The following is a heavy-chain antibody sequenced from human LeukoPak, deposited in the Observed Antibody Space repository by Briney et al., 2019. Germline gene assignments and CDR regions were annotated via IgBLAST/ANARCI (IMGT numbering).Heavy chain of an antibody. D-gene: IGHD2-2*01. J-gene: IGHJ5*02. CDR2: IYPGDSDT. CDR1: GYTFTSYA. V-gene: IGHV5-51*01. Sequence: KVSCKASGYTFTSYAMNWVRQAPGQGLEWMGIIYPGDSDTRYSPSFQGQVTISADKSISTAYLQWSSLKASDTAMYYCARGVVPAAGRLGWFDPWGQGTLVTVSS. CDR3: ARGVVPAAGRLGWFDP.